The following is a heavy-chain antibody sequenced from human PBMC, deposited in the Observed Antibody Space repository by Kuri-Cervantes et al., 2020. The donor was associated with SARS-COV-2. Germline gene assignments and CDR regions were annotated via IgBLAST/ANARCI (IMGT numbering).Heavy chain of an antibody. CDR2: INPNSGGT. Sequence: ASVKVSCKASGYTFTDYYMHWVRQAPGQGLEWMGWINPNSGGTNYAQKFQGWVTMTRDTSISTAYMELSRLRSDDTAVYYCATGMVRGVIQSYYYGMDVWGQGTTVTVSS. CDR1: GYTFTDYY. V-gene: IGHV1-2*04. J-gene: IGHJ6*02. CDR3: ATGMVRGVIQSYYYGMDV. D-gene: IGHD3-10*01.